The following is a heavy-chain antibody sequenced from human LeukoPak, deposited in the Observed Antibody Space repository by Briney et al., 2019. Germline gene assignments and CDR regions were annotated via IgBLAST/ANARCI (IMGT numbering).Heavy chain of an antibody. J-gene: IGHJ1*01. CDR1: GGIFSRHT. D-gene: IGHD1-14*01. CDR3: ARHSSEFRSLLFH. V-gene: IGHV1-69*13. CDR2: ITPMFGTS. Sequence: ASVKVSCKASGGIFSRHTISWVRQSPGQGLEWMGGITPMFGTSNYAQKFQGRVTITADESTSTAYMELSSLRSEDTAVYYCARHSSEFRSLLFHWGQGTLVTVSS.